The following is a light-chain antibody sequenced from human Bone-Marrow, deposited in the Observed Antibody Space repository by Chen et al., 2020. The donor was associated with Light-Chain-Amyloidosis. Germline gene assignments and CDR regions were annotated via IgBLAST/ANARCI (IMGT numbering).Light chain of an antibody. CDR3: SSSATSNTWV. CDR2: EVN. J-gene: IGLJ3*02. V-gene: IGLV2-14*02. Sequence: QSALTHTASVSGSPGQSITISCTGSSSDIGSYNLVSWYQHHPGKAPKLILLEVNKRPAGVSNRFSGSKSGNTASLTISGLQAEDEADYFCSSSATSNTWVFGGGTKLTVL. CDR1: SSDIGSYNL.